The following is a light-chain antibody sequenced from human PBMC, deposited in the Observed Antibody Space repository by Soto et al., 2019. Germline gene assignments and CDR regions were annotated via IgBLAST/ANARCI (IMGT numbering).Light chain of an antibody. CDR1: QSVSRY. CDR2: DAS. Sequence: EIVLTQSPATLSLSPGERATLSCRASQSVSRYLAWYQQKPGQAPRLLIYDASNRATGIPARFSGSGSGTDFTLTISSLEPEDFAVYYCQQRSDWPSTFGQGT. V-gene: IGKV3-11*01. J-gene: IGKJ1*01. CDR3: QQRSDWPST.